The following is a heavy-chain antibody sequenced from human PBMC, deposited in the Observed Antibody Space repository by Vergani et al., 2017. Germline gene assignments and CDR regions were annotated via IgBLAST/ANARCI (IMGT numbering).Heavy chain of an antibody. Sequence: QVQLVQSGAEVKKPGSSVKVSCKASGGTFSSYAISWVRKAPGQGLEWMGRIIPILVIANYAQKFQGSVTITAEKSTSTAYMELSSLRSEDTAVYYCAYCGGDCYSPYYYYYYDMDVWGKGTTVTVSS. CDR2: IIPILVIA. V-gene: IGHV1-69*04. CDR1: GGTFSSYA. J-gene: IGHJ6*03. D-gene: IGHD2-21*01. CDR3: AYCGGDCYSPYYYYYYDMDV.